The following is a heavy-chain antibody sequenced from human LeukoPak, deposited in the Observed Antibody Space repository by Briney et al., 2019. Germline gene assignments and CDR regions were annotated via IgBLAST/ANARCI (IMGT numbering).Heavy chain of an antibody. Sequence: PGGSLRLSCAASGFTFSSYAMHWVRQAPGKGLEWVAVISYDGSNKYYADSVKGRFTISRDNSKNTLYLQMNSLRAEDTAVYYCARGLGSGWYPQPNGYWGQGTLVTVSS. D-gene: IGHD6-19*01. V-gene: IGHV3-30-3*01. J-gene: IGHJ4*02. CDR3: ARGLGSGWYPQPNGY. CDR1: GFTFSSYA. CDR2: ISYDGSNK.